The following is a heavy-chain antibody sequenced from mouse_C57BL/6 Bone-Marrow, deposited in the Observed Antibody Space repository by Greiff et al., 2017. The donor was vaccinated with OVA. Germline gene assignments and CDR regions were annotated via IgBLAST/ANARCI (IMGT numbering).Heavy chain of an antibody. CDR2: INYDGSST. Sequence: EVKLVESEGGLVQPGSSMKLSCTASGFTFSDYYMAWVRQVPEKGLEWVANINYDGSSTYYLDSLKSRFIISRDNAKNILYLQMSSLRSEDTAMYYCARQGYGTWYFDVWGTGTTVTVSS. CDR1: GFTFSDYY. D-gene: IGHD2-10*02. CDR3: ARQGYGTWYFDV. J-gene: IGHJ1*03. V-gene: IGHV5-16*02.